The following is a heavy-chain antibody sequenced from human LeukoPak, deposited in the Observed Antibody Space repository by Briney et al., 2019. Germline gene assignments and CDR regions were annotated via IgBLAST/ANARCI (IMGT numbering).Heavy chain of an antibody. CDR1: GFTFSSYG. CDR3: ARGYRGYDSSMRY. Sequence: GRSLRLSCAASGFTFSSYGMHWVRQAPGKGRGWGAVIWYDGSNKYYADSVKGRFTISRDNSKKTLYLQMNSLRAEDTAVYYCARGYRGYDSSMRYWGQGTLVTVSS. CDR2: IWYDGSNK. J-gene: IGHJ4*02. D-gene: IGHD5-12*01. V-gene: IGHV3-33*01.